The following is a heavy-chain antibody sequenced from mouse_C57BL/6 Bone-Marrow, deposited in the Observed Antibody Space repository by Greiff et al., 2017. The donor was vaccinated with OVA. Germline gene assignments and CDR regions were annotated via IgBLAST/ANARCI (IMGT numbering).Heavy chain of an antibody. Sequence: VQLKQSGGGLVKPGGSLKLSCAASGFTFSDYGMHWVRQAPEKGLEWVAYISSGSSTIYSADTVKGRFTISRDNAKNTLFLQRTSRRAEETAMYYCAKFNWDGAMDYWGQGTSVTVSS. J-gene: IGHJ4*01. V-gene: IGHV5-17*01. CDR3: AKFNWDGAMDY. CDR2: ISSGSSTI. CDR1: GFTFSDYG. D-gene: IGHD4-1*01.